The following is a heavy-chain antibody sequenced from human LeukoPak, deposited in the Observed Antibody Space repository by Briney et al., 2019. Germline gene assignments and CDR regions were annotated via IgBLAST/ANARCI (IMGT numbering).Heavy chain of an antibody. J-gene: IGHJ6*03. V-gene: IGHV3-30*01. D-gene: IGHD2-15*01. CDR1: GFTFSSYA. Sequence: PGGSLRLSCAASGFTFSSYAMRWVRQAPGKGLEWVAVISYDGSNKYYADSVKGRFTISRDNSKNTLYLQMNSLRAEDTAVYYCARDAASYYYMDVWGKGTTVTVSS. CDR2: ISYDGSNK. CDR3: ARDAASYYYMDV.